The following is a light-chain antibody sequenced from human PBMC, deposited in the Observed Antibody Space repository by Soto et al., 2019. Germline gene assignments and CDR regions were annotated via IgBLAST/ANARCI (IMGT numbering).Light chain of an antibody. J-gene: IGKJ4*01. CDR1: PSISTY. Sequence: DIQMTQSPSSLSASVGDRITVTCRASPSISTYLNWYQQKPGKAPKLLIYAASSLQSGVPSRFSGSGSGTDFTLTISSLQPEDFATYYCQQSYSMPLNFGGGTKVEIK. CDR2: AAS. CDR3: QQSYSMPLN. V-gene: IGKV1-39*01.